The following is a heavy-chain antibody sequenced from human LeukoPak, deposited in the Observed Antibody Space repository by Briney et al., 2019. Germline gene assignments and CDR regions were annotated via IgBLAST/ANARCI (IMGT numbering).Heavy chain of an antibody. CDR3: ARTYDYVSGSYRSHSFDS. CDR2: IYASGTT. J-gene: IGHJ4*02. CDR1: GGSINSVSYY. Sequence: SETLSLTCTVSGGSINSVSYYWNWVRQPAGKGLEWIGRIYASGTTNYNPSLKSRVTISVDTSKNQFSLKLSSVTAADTAVYYCARTYDYVSGSYRSHSFDSWGQGTLVTVSS. V-gene: IGHV4-61*02. D-gene: IGHD3-16*02.